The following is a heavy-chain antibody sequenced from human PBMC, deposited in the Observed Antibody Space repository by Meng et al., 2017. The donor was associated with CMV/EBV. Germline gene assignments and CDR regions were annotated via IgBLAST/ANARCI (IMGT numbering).Heavy chain of an antibody. Sequence: EGRVVGVGGGLAPPGGVLRLFVAAFGFTVSSNYMGWVRQAPGKGLEWVSVIYSGGSTYYADSVKGRFTISRDNSKNTLYLQMNSLRAEDTAVYYCAREGDGYDKAPYWGQGTLVTVSS. CDR1: GFTVSSNY. CDR2: IYSGGST. J-gene: IGHJ4*02. CDR3: AREGDGYDKAPY. D-gene: IGHD5-24*01. V-gene: IGHV3-66*01.